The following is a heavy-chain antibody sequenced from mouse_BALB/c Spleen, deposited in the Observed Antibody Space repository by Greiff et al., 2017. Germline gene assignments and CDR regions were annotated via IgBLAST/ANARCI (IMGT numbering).Heavy chain of an antibody. CDR1: GDSITSGY. Sequence: VQLKESGPSLVKPSQTLSLTCSVTGDSITSGYWNWIRKFPGNKLEYMGYISYSGSTYYNPSLKSRISITRDTSKNQYYLQLNSVTTEDTATYYCARYPKLGPLYYAMDYWGQGTSVTVSS. CDR2: ISYSGST. J-gene: IGHJ4*01. CDR3: ARYPKLGPLYYAMDY. D-gene: IGHD4-1*01. V-gene: IGHV3-8*02.